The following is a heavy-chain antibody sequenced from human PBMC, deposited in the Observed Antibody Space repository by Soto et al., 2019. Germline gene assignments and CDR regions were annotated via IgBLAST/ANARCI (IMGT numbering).Heavy chain of an antibody. CDR2: INHSGSA. J-gene: IGHJ4*02. Sequence: SETLSLTCPVSFGSISSTSYMWTLVHQTPVKVRQWIGQINHSGSANYNPSLKSRVTISVHTSSSQFSLELSSVTAADTAVYYCARGLISGSHYSGGWYYFDSWGQGTQVTVSS. CDR1: FGSISSTSYM. CDR3: ARGLISGSHYSGGWYYFDS. V-gene: IGHV4-39*07. D-gene: IGHD1-26*01.